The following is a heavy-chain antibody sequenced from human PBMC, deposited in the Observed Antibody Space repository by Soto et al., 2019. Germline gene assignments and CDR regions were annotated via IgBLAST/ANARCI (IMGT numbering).Heavy chain of an antibody. Sequence: EVQLEESGGGLVQPGGSLRLSCAASGFTFSDHYMDWVRQAPGKGLEWVGRTKNKANSYTTEYAASVKGRFTISRDDSKNSLHLQMNSLKAEDTAMYYCVRVALSGSGIRLFAYWGQGTLVTVSS. CDR3: VRVALSGSGIRLFAY. V-gene: IGHV3-72*01. D-gene: IGHD3-10*01. CDR1: GFTFSDHY. CDR2: TKNKANSYTT. J-gene: IGHJ4*02.